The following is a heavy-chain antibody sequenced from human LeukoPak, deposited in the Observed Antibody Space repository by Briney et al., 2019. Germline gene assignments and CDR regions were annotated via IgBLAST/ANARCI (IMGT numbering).Heavy chain of an antibody. V-gene: IGHV3-23*01. Sequence: PGGSLRLSCAASGFTFSSYAMSWVRQAPGKGLEWVSAISGSGGSTYYADSVKGRFTISRDNSKNTLYLQMNSLRAEDTAVYYCAKLQLSNSSGYHFDYWGQGTLVTVSS. J-gene: IGHJ4*02. D-gene: IGHD3-22*01. CDR2: ISGSGGST. CDR3: AKLQLSNSSGYHFDY. CDR1: GFTFSSYA.